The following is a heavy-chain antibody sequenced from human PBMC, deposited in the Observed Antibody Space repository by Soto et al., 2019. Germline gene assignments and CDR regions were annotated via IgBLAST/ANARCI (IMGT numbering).Heavy chain of an antibody. D-gene: IGHD1-7*01. CDR3: VRRVSGNYDY. Sequence: EVQLAESGGGMVQPGGSLRLSCVASGFTFSSYDMHWVRQAPGKGLEYVSSISSNGGITNYGNSVKGRFTISRDNSKNTLYLQMGSLRAEDMAVYYCVRRVSGNYDYWGQGTLVTVSS. J-gene: IGHJ4*02. V-gene: IGHV3-64*01. CDR2: ISSNGGIT. CDR1: GFTFSSYD.